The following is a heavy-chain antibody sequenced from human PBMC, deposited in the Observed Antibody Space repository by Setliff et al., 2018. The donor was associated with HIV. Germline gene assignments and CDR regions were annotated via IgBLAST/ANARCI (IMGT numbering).Heavy chain of an antibody. J-gene: IGHJ4*02. D-gene: IGHD5-12*01. CDR1: GGSISDFY. Sequence: SETLSLTCDVSGGSISDFYWSWIRQSPRWGLEWIGYVHTSGSSNYNLSLKSRATISVDTSPNQFSLKLTSLTAADTAVYYCVRGGTGWLRGLFDYWGRGILVTVSS. CDR2: VHTSGSS. V-gene: IGHV4-4*08. CDR3: VRGGTGWLRGLFDY.